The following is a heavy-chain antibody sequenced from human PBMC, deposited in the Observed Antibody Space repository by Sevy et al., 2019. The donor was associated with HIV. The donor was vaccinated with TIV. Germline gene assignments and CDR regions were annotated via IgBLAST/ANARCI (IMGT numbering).Heavy chain of an antibody. V-gene: IGHV3-7*01. D-gene: IGHD3-10*01. CDR3: VRAGAFGTYDS. CDR2: IKGDGSEK. J-gene: IGHJ4*02. CDR1: GFNYKYG. Sequence: GGSLRLSCAASGFNYKYGMRWVRQAPGKGLEYVASIKGDGSEKYYMDSVKGRFTISRDNAENSVYLQMNSLRAEDTAVYHCVRAGAFGTYDSWGQGTLVTVSS.